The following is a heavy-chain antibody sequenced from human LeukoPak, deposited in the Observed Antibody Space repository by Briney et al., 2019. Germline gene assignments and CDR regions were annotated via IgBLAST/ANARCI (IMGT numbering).Heavy chain of an antibody. CDR2: ISAYNGNT. CDR3: ARGGSSSSITGTTEFDY. Sequence: GASVKVSCKASGYTFTSYGISWVRQAPGQGLEWMGWISAYNGNTNYAQKLQGRVTMTTDTSTSTDYMELRSLRSDDTAVYYCARGGSSSSITGTTEFDYWGQGTLVTVSS. CDR1: GYTFTSYG. J-gene: IGHJ4*02. V-gene: IGHV1-18*01. D-gene: IGHD1-7*01.